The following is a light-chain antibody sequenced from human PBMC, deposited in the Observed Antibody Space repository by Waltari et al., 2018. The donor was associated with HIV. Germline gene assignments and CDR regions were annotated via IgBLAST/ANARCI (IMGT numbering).Light chain of an antibody. CDR1: QFINTW. V-gene: IGKV1-5*03. J-gene: IGKJ4*01. Sequence: DIQMTQSPSTLSASVGDTVTITCRASQFINTWLAWYQQKPRQAPKLLIYKASILESGVPSRFSGSGSGTEFTLTISSLQPDDFATYYCQQYHNYLTFGGGTRVEIK. CDR3: QQYHNYLT. CDR2: KAS.